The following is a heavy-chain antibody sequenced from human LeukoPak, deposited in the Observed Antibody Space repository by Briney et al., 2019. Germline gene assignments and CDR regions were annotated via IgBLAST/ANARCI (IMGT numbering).Heavy chain of an antibody. V-gene: IGHV3-30*04. J-gene: IGHJ4*02. CDR3: ARDVRATVTTFWVTFDY. D-gene: IGHD4-17*01. Sequence: PGGSLRLSCAASGFTFSSYAMHWVRQAPGKGLEWVAVISYDGSNKYYADSVKGRFTISRDNSKNTLYLQMNRLRAEDTAVYYCARDVRATVTTFWVTFDYWGQGTLVTVSS. CDR2: ISYDGSNK. CDR1: GFTFSSYA.